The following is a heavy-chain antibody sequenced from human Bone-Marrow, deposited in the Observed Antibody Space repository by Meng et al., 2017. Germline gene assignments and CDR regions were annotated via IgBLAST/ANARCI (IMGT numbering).Heavy chain of an antibody. D-gene: IGHD6-13*01. CDR3: ARDGTYSSSWHDAFDI. Sequence: GRSLRLSCAASGFSFSSYEMNWVRQAPGKGLEWVSYISSSGSTIYYAESVKGRFTISRDNAKNSLYLQMNSLRAEDTAVYYCARDGTYSSSWHDAFDIWGQGTMVTVSS. J-gene: IGHJ3*02. CDR1: GFSFSSYE. CDR2: ISSSGSTI. V-gene: IGHV3-48*03.